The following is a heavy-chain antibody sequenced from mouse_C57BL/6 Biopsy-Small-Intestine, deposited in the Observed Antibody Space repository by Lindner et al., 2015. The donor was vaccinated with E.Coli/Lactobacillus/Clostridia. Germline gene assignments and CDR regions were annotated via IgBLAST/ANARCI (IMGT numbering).Heavy chain of an antibody. CDR2: IYPGGGYT. J-gene: IGHJ2*01. CDR3: ARDGGYFDY. V-gene: IGHV1-63*01. CDR1: GYTFTNYW. Sequence: QLQESGAELVRPGTSVKMSCKASGYTFTNYWIGWAKQRPGHGLEWIGDIYPGGGYTNYNEKFKGKATLTADKSSSTAYMQFSSLTSEDSAIYYRARDGGYFDYWGQGTTLTVSS. D-gene: IGHD2-3*01.